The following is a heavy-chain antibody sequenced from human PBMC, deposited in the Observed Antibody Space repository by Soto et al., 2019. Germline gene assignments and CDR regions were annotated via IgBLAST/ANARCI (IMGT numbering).Heavy chain of an antibody. CDR1: GGSISGSKYY. J-gene: IGHJ6*02. CDR2: IYYSGST. CDR3: ARRGGRYCSSSSCYPYGMDV. V-gene: IGHV4-39*01. Sequence: SETLSLTCTASGGSISGSKYYWGWIRQPPGKGLEWIGSIYYSGSTYYNPSLKSRVSISVDTSKNQFSLKLSSVTAADTAVYYCARRGGRYCSSSSCYPYGMDVWGQGTTVTVSS. D-gene: IGHD2-2*01.